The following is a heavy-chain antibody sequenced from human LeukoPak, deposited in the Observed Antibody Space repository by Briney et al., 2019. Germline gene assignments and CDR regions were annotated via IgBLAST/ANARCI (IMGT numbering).Heavy chain of an antibody. V-gene: IGHV4-39*07. D-gene: IGHD2-15*01. Sequence: PSETLSLTRTVSGGSITSSTYYWGWVRQPPGKGLEWIGEINHSGSTNYNPSLKSRVTISVDTSKNQFSLKLSSVTAADTAVYYCARGLVGYYYYMDVWGKGTTVTVSS. CDR1: GGSITSSTYY. J-gene: IGHJ6*03. CDR3: ARGLVGYYYYMDV. CDR2: INHSGST.